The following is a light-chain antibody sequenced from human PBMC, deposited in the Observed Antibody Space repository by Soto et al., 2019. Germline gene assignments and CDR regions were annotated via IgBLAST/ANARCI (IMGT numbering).Light chain of an antibody. CDR1: SSDVGGYNY. Sequence: QSALTQPASVSGSPGQSITISCTGTSSDVGGYNYVSWYQQHPGKAPKVMIYDVTNRPSGVSNRFSGSKSGNTAALTISGLQAEDEADYYCCSCTRNNTRVFGGVTKLTVL. V-gene: IGLV2-14*01. J-gene: IGLJ2*01. CDR2: DVT. CDR3: CSCTRNNTRV.